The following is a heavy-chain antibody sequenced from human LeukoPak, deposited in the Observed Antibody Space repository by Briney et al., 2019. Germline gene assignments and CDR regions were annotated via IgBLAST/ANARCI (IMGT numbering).Heavy chain of an antibody. CDR2: IYYSGST. Sequence: SETLSLTCTVSGGSISSYYWSWILQPPGKGLEWIVYIYYSGSTNYNPSLKSRVTISVDTSKNQFSLKLSSVTAADTAVYYCARHRGLAYCGGDCYSDAFDIWGQGTMVTVSS. D-gene: IGHD2-21*02. J-gene: IGHJ3*02. V-gene: IGHV4-59*08. CDR1: GGSISSYY. CDR3: ARHRGLAYCGGDCYSDAFDI.